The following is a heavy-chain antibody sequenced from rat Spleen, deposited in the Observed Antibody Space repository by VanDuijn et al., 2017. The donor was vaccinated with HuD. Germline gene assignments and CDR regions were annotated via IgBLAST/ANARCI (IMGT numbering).Heavy chain of an antibody. CDR1: GFTFNNYW. V-gene: IGHV5-31*01. Sequence: EVQLVESGGGLVQPGRSLKLSCVASGFTFNNYWMTWIRQAPGKGLEWVASITNTGGSTYYPDSVKGRFTISRDNAKSTLYLQMNSLRSEDTATYYCTRAKGYYGYTYYFDYWGQGVMVTVSS. J-gene: IGHJ2*01. CDR2: ITNTGGST. D-gene: IGHD1-9*01. CDR3: TRAKGYYGYTYYFDY.